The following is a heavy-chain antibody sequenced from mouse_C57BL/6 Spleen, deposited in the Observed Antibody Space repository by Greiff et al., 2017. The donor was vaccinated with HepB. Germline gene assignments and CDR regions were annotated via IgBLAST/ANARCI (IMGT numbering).Heavy chain of an antibody. D-gene: IGHD2-4*01. CDR3: ARSGRDYDEGSYAMDY. V-gene: IGHV1-80*01. CDR2: IYPGDGDT. J-gene: IGHJ4*01. CDR1: GYAFSSYW. Sequence: QVQLQQSGAELVKPGASVKISCKASGYAFSSYWMNWVKRRPGKGLEWIGQIYPGDGDTNYNGKFKGKATLTADKSSSTAYMQLSSLTSEDSAVYFCARSGRDYDEGSYAMDYWGQGTSVTVSS.